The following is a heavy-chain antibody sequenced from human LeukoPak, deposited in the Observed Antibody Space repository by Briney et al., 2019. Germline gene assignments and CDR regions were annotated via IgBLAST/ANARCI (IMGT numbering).Heavy chain of an antibody. CDR1: GFTFTNHW. J-gene: IGHJ4*02. D-gene: IGHD3-10*01. V-gene: IGHV3-74*01. CDR3: GRDAVSGSGSVDY. Sequence: PGGSLRLSCAASGFTFTNHWMHWVRHAPGKGLVWVSRIRPDGRETNHADSVKGRFTISRDNAKNTLYLQMNSLGAEDTAVYYCGRDAVSGSGSVDYWGQGVLVTVSS. CDR2: IRPDGRET.